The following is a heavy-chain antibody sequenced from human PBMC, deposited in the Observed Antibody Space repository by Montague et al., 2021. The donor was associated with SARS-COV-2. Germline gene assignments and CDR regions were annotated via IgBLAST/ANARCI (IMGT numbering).Heavy chain of an antibody. V-gene: IGHV4-30-4*01. CDR1: GGSISSDDYY. Sequence: SQTLSLTCTVSGGSISSDDYYWSWIRQPPGKGLEWIGYIFYSGSAYYSPSLESRSTISIGTSKNQFSLRLTSVTAADTAVYYCARVRDSSGHDHWGQGTLVTVSS. CDR2: IFYSGSA. CDR3: ARVRDSSGHDH. J-gene: IGHJ4*02. D-gene: IGHD3-22*01.